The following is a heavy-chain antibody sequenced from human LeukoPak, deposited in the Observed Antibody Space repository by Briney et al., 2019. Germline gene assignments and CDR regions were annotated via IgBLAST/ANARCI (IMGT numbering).Heavy chain of an antibody. CDR1: GGSISSYY. D-gene: IGHD3-10*01. Sequence: SETLSLTCTVSGGSISSYYWSWIRQPPGEGLEWIGYIYYSGSTNYTPSLKSRVTISVDTSKNQFSLKLSSVTAADTAVYYCARELKYGSGSYFDYWGQGTLVTVSS. J-gene: IGHJ4*02. CDR3: ARELKYGSGSYFDY. V-gene: IGHV4-59*01. CDR2: IYYSGST.